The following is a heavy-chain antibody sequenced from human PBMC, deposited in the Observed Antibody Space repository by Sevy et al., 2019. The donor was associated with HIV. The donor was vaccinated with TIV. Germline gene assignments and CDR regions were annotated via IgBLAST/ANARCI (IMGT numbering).Heavy chain of an antibody. D-gene: IGHD3-10*01. CDR1: GFTFSSYA. CDR3: AKGGQRFGEFDY. Sequence: GGSLRLSCAASGFTFSSYAMSWVRQPPGKGLEWVSTISGSASSTYYVDSVKGRFTISRDNSKNTLYLQMNSLRAEYTALYYCAKGGQRFGEFDYWGQGTLVTVSS. CDR2: ISGSASST. V-gene: IGHV3-23*01. J-gene: IGHJ4*02.